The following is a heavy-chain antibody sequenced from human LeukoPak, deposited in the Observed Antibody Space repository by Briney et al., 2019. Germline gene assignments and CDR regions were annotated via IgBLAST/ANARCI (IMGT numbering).Heavy chain of an antibody. CDR1: GFTFTNYA. V-gene: IGHV3-23*01. CDR3: AKPYYYGSGSYYGNFLH. CDR2: TVGSRPDT. Sequence: PGGSLRLPCAASGFTFTNYAMSWVRQTPGKGLEWVSATVGSRPDTYHADSVKGRFTISRDNSKDTLYLQMDSLTADDTATYYCAKPYYYGSGSYYGNFLHWGQGTLVTVSS. J-gene: IGHJ4*02. D-gene: IGHD3-10*01.